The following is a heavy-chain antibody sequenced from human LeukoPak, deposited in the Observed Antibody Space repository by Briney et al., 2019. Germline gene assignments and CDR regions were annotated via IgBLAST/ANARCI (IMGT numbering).Heavy chain of an antibody. CDR2: IRYDGSNK. J-gene: IGHJ6*04. Sequence: GGSLRLSCAAAGFTFSSYGMHWVRQAPGKGLEWVAFIRYDGSNKYYADSVKGRFTISRDNSKNTLYLQMNSLRAEDTAVYYCAKDQCSGGSCALGLDVWGKGTTVTVSS. CDR1: GFTFSSYG. V-gene: IGHV3-30*02. D-gene: IGHD2-15*01. CDR3: AKDQCSGGSCALGLDV.